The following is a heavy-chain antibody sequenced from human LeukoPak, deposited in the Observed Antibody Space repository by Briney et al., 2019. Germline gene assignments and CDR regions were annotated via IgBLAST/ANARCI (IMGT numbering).Heavy chain of an antibody. V-gene: IGHV3-7*01. J-gene: IGHJ3*02. Sequence: GGSLRLSCAASGFTFSSYWMSWVRQAPGKGLEWVANIKQDGSEKYYVDSVKGRFTISRDNAKNSLYLQMNSLRAEDTAVYYCARHPAYGSGSQDAFDIWGQGTMVTVSS. D-gene: IGHD3-10*01. CDR1: GFTFSSYW. CDR3: ARHPAYGSGSQDAFDI. CDR2: IKQDGSEK.